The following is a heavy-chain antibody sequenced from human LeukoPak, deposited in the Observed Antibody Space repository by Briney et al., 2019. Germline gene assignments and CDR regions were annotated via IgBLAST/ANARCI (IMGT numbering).Heavy chain of an antibody. CDR1: GFTFSRYA. CDR2: ISGSGGSP. CDR3: AKERGTGTIMYYFDY. D-gene: IGHD1-1*01. V-gene: IGHV3-23*01. J-gene: IGHJ4*02. Sequence: GGSLRLSCAACGFTFSRYAMSWVRQAPGKGLEWVAAISGSGGSPYQPASVKGRFPISRNNSKNTLHPQIHRLRAEDTAVYYCAKERGTGTIMYYFDYWGQGTLVTVSS.